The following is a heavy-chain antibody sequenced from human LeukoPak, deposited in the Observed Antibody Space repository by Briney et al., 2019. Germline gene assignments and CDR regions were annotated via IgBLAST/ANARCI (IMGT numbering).Heavy chain of an antibody. D-gene: IGHD3-22*01. CDR3: ARVLRGGGYFYSPTFRYFDY. CDR1: GHTFTSYD. V-gene: IGHV1-8*01. CDR2: MNPNSGNT. Sequence: ASVKVSCKASGHTFTSYDINWVRQATGQGLEWMGWMNPNSGNTGYAQKFQGRVTMTRNTSISTAYMELSSLRSEDTAVYYCARVLRGGGYFYSPTFRYFDYWGQGTLVTVSS. J-gene: IGHJ4*02.